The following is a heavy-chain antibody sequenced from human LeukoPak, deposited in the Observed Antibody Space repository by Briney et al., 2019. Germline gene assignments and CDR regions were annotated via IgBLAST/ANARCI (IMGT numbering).Heavy chain of an antibody. CDR1: GYTFTSYA. CDR3: VRDSLIKGASTLDH. D-gene: IGHD1-26*01. V-gene: IGHV7-4-1*02. Sequence: ASVKVSCKASGYTFTSYAMNWVRQAPRQGLEWMGWINMGTENPTYAQDFTGRFAFSLDTAVSTAYLQISSLKAEDTAVYYCVRDSLIKGASTLDHWGQGILVTVSS. CDR2: INMGTENP. J-gene: IGHJ4*02.